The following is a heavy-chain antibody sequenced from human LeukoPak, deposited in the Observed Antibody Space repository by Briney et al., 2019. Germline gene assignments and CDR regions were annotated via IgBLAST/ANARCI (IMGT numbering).Heavy chain of an antibody. CDR2: IYYSGST. Sequence: SETLSLTCTVSGGSISSYYWSWIRQPPGKGLEWIGYIYYSGSTNYNPSLKSRVTISVDTSKNQFSLKLSSVTAADTAVYYCARDEAAAGPGPFDYWGQGTLVTVSS. D-gene: IGHD6-13*01. V-gene: IGHV4-59*01. CDR3: ARDEAAAGPGPFDY. CDR1: GGSISSYY. J-gene: IGHJ4*02.